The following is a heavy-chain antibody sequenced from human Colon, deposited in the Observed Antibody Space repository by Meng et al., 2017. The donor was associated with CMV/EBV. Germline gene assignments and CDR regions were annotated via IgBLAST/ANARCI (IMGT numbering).Heavy chain of an antibody. CDR1: GFTFSSYV. D-gene: IGHD7-27*01. J-gene: IGHJ4*02. CDR2: ISHDGTVT. V-gene: IGHV3-74*01. CDR3: TRDVNWEFFDY. Sequence: GGSLRLSCAASGFTFSSYVMHWVRQAPGKGLVWVSRISHDGTVTTYADSVKGRFTTSRDNAQNTLYLQMNSLRAEDTAVYYCTRDVNWEFFDYWGQGTLVTVSS.